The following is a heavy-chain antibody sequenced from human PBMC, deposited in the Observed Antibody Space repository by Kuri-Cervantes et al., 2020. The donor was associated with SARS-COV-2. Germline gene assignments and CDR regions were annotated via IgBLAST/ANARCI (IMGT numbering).Heavy chain of an antibody. CDR3: AKDAGDGYNSTFDS. CDR1: GFTFSRST. V-gene: IGHV3-30*02. D-gene: IGHD5-24*01. CDR2: IWYDGSVE. J-gene: IGHJ4*02. Sequence: LSLTCAASGFTFSRSTVHWVRQAPGKGLEWVALIWYDGSVEYYGDSVKGRFTISRDQAKNTLHLQMNNLRVEDAGVYYCAKDAGDGYNSTFDSWGQGTRVTVSS.